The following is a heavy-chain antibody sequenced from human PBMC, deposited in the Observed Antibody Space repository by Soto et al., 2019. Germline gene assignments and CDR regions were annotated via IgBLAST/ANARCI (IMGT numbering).Heavy chain of an antibody. CDR3: ARDQDSTGGVHY. CDR2: ISYDGSNK. Sequence: PGGSLRLSCAASGFTFSSYAMHWVRQAPGKGLEWVAVISYDGSNKYYADSVKGRFTISRDNSKNTLYLQMNSLRAEDTAVYYCARDQDSTGGVHYWGQGTLVTVSS. D-gene: IGHD2-2*01. V-gene: IGHV3-30-3*01. CDR1: GFTFSSYA. J-gene: IGHJ4*02.